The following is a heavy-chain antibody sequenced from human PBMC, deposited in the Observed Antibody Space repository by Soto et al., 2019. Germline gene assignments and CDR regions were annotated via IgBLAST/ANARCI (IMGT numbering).Heavy chain of an antibody. Sequence: GGSLRLSCAASGFTFSSYAMSWVRQAPGKGLEWVSAISGSGGSTYYADSVKGQFTISRDNSKNTLYLQMNSLRAEDTAVYYCSGTDPYYYYYGMDVWGQGTTVTVSS. CDR2: ISGSGGST. J-gene: IGHJ6*02. CDR1: GFTFSSYA. V-gene: IGHV3-23*01. CDR3: SGTDPYYYYYGMDV. D-gene: IGHD2-21*02.